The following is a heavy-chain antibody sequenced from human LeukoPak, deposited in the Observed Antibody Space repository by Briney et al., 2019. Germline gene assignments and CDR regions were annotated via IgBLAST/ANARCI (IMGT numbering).Heavy chain of an antibody. CDR3: ARYCKGSSRWFDP. J-gene: IGHJ5*02. V-gene: IGHV4-39*07. CDR1: GGSLSSSSYY. D-gene: IGHD3-16*02. Sequence: SETLSLTCTVSGGSLSSSSYYWGWLRQPPGTGVEWIGSIHYSGSTNYNPSLKSRVTISVDTSKIQFSLKLSSVTAADTAVYYCARYCKGSSRWFDPWGQGTLVTVSS. CDR2: IHYSGST.